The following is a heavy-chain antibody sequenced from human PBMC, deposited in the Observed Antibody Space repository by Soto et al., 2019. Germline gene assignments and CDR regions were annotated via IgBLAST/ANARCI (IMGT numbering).Heavy chain of an antibody. D-gene: IGHD5-18*01. CDR1: GFTFSSYG. V-gene: IGHV3-30*03. J-gene: IGHJ6*02. Sequence: QVQLVESGGGVVQPGRSLRLSCAASGFTFSSYGMYWVRQAPGKGLEWVAIILYDGSNKYYADSVKGRFTISTDTSKDTLILQMTTLRAQHTPLYYFASAVKAMVSFRGSEYSGVDVWGQGTRVTVPS. CDR2: ILYDGSNK. CDR3: ASAVKAMVSFRGSEYSGVDV.